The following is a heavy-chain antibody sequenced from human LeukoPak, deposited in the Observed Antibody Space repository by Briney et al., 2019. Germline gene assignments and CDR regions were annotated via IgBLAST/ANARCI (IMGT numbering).Heavy chain of an antibody. V-gene: IGHV1-69*05. D-gene: IGHD3-3*02. CDR1: GGTLSGYA. Sequence: SVKVSCKASGGTLSGYAISWVRQAPGQGLEWMGDIIPIYGTPHSAQKFQGRVTITTDESTSTAFMDLSSLRSEDTAVYYCARGKLGYYYYHMDAWGKGTTVTVSS. CDR2: IIPIYGTP. CDR3: ARGKLGYYYYHMDA. J-gene: IGHJ6*03.